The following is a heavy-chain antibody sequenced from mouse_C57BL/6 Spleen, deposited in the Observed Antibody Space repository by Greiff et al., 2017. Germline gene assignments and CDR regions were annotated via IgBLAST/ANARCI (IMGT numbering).Heavy chain of an antibody. CDR2: IDPSDSYT. D-gene: IGHD2-10*01. J-gene: IGHJ4*01. V-gene: IGHV1-50*01. CDR3: APYRYYAMDY. Sequence: VQLQQPGAELVKPGASVKLSCKASGYTFTSYWMQWVKQRPGQGLEWIGEIDPSDSYTNYNQKFKGKATLTVDTSSSTAYMQLSSLTSEDSAVYYCAPYRYYAMDYWGQGTSVTVSS. CDR1: GYTFTSYW.